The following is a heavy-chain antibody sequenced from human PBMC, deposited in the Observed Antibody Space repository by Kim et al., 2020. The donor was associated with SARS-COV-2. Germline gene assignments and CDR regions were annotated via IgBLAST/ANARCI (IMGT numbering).Heavy chain of an antibody. Sequence: GGSLRLSCAASGFTFSNYAMSWVRQGPGKGLEWVSGISRTGYASDYADSVRGRFIISRDSSKNTLYLQMSSVAAEDTAVYYCAIVFYVIDYWGQGTQVTVSS. V-gene: IGHV3-23*01. CDR3: AIVFYVIDY. CDR1: GFTFSNYA. CDR2: ISRTGYAS. D-gene: IGHD3-10*02. J-gene: IGHJ4*02.